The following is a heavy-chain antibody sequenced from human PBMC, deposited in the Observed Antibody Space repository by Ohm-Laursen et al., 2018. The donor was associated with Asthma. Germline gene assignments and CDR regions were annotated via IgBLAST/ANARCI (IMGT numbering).Heavy chain of an antibody. CDR3: AKDHNYCCTTSCYLYYYGMDV. CDR2: ISYDGGIK. V-gene: IGHV3-30*18. J-gene: IGHJ6*02. D-gene: IGHD2-2*01. CDR1: GFTFSNYG. Sequence: SLRPSCAASGFTFSNYGIHWVRQAPGKGLEWVAVISYDGGIKYYADSVKGRFTISRDNSKNTLYLQMNSLRAEDTAVYYCAKDHNYCCTTSCYLYYYGMDVWGQGTTVIVSS.